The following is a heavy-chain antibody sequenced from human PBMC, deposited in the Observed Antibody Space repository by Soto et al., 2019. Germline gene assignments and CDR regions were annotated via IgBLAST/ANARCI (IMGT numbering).Heavy chain of an antibody. Sequence: SETLSLTCTVSGDSISTYYWSWIRQPAGKGLEWIGRIDASGNTNYNPSLKSRVTMSVDTSKKQFSLTLTSVTAADTAVYYCARYSSNWFQTEGMDVWGQGTTVTV. CDR3: ARYSSNWFQTEGMDV. CDR2: IDASGNT. D-gene: IGHD6-13*01. J-gene: IGHJ6*02. V-gene: IGHV4-4*07. CDR1: GDSISTYY.